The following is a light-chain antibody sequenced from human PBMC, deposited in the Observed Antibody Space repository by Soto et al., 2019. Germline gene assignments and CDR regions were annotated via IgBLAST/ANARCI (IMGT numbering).Light chain of an antibody. V-gene: IGKV3-20*01. CDR3: HQHATSPLT. CDR2: TAS. CDR1: QSVGNNY. Sequence: EIVLTQSLGTLSLSPGERATLSCRASQSVGNNYLSWYQQKPGQAPRLLIYTASNRAAGIPDRFSGSGSGSHYSLTISRLEPEDVAVYFCHQHATSPLTFGPGTKVHV. J-gene: IGKJ3*01.